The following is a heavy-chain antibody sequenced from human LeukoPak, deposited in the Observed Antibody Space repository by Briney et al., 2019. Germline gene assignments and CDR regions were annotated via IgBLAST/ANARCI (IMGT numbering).Heavy chain of an antibody. Sequence: GSLRLSCVASGFTFSRYWMSWVRQAPGKGPEFVANIKEDGSEKSYVDSVKGRFTISRDNAKNSVSLQMNSLRVDDTAVYYCAREPGYSEFDVWGQGARVIVSS. CDR2: IKEDGSEK. J-gene: IGHJ3*01. CDR3: AREPGYSEFDV. V-gene: IGHV3-7*01. CDR1: GFTFSRYW. D-gene: IGHD4-11*01.